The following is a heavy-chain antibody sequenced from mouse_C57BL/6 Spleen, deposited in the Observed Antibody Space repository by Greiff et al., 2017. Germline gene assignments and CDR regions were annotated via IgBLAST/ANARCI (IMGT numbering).Heavy chain of an antibody. Sequence: EVKLMESGPELVKPGASVKIPCKASGYTFTDYNMDWVKQSHGKSLEWIGDINPNNGGTIYNQKFKGKATLTVDKSYSTAYMELRSLTSEDTAVYYCARDELGRGFAYWGQGTLVTVSA. J-gene: IGHJ3*01. CDR3: ARDELGRGFAY. V-gene: IGHV1-18*01. CDR1: GYTFTDYN. D-gene: IGHD4-1*01. CDR2: INPNNGGT.